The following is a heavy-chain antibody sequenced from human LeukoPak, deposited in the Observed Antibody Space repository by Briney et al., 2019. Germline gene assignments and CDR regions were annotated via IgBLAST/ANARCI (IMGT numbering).Heavy chain of an antibody. CDR1: GFTFSYYY. CDR2: ISMSSTYL. D-gene: IGHD6-13*01. CDR3: AREFRTAAGKSFDY. V-gene: IGHV3-21*01. J-gene: IGHJ4*02. Sequence: GGSLRLSCAASGFTFSYYYMSGVRQAPGKGLEWVSSISMSSTYLYYADSLKGRFTISRDNAKNSLYLQMNSLRAEDTAVYYCAREFRTAAGKSFDYWGRGTLVTVSS.